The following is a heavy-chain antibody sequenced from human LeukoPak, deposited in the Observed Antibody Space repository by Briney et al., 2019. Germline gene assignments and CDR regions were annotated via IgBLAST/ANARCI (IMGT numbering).Heavy chain of an antibody. CDR1: GFTFRSYE. Sequence: HPGGSLRLSRAASGFTFRSYEMSWVRQAPGKGLEWVSYISSSGSTIYYADSVKGRFTISRDNAKNSLYLQMNSLRAEDTAVYYCARGLNSLDYWGQGTLVTVSS. V-gene: IGHV3-48*03. D-gene: IGHD5-24*01. J-gene: IGHJ4*02. CDR3: ARGLNSLDY. CDR2: ISSSGSTI.